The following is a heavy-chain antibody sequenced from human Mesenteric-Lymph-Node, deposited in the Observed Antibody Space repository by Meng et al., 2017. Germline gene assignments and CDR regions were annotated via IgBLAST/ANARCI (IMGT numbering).Heavy chain of an antibody. CDR2: LNPNRGDT. J-gene: IGHJ4*02. Sequence: QVQLVQSGDEVKKPGASLKVSCKASGYTFTDYYMQWVRQAPGQGLEWMGRLNPNRGDTNYAQKFQGGVTMTRDTSISTAYMELSRLTSDDTAVYYCAKIGSNHQFDLWGLGTLVTVSS. V-gene: IGHV1-2*06. D-gene: IGHD4-11*01. CDR1: GYTFTDYY. CDR3: AKIGSNHQFDL.